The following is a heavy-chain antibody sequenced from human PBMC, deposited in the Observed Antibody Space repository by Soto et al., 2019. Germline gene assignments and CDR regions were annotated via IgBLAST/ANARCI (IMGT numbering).Heavy chain of an antibody. CDR1: GYTFTSYG. J-gene: IGHJ3*02. CDR3: ARYSSGNIGAYDAFGI. D-gene: IGHD6-19*01. CDR2: ISAYNGNT. V-gene: IGHV1-18*01. Sequence: ASVKVSCKASGYTFTSYGISWVRQAPGQGLEWMGWISAYNGNTNYAQKLQGRVTMTTDTSTSTAYMELRSLRSDDTAVYYCARYSSGNIGAYDAFGIWGQGTMVTVSS.